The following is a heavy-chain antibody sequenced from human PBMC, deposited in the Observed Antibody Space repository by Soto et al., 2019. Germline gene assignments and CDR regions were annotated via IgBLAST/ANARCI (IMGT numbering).Heavy chain of an antibody. V-gene: IGHV6-1*01. CDR2: AYYRTQSYY. Sequence: QTLSLTCAIFGASVPSNSSAGNCIRQSPSRGLEGMGRAYYRTQSYYDSAVSVRSRITVITETSKNQFSLQLNSTAPEYTAVYYFTTQEGHSQSYNGMDVWGQGTTVTVSS. J-gene: IGHJ6*02. D-gene: IGHD2-2*02. CDR1: GASVPSNSSA. CDR3: TTQEGHSQSYNGMDV.